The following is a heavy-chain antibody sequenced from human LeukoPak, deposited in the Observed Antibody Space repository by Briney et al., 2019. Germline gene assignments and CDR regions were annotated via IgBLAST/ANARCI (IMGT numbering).Heavy chain of an antibody. J-gene: IGHJ3*02. CDR2: ISSSSSTI. V-gene: IGHV3-48*02. CDR1: GFTFSSYG. CDR3: ARSMVRGGYAFDI. Sequence: GGSLRLSCAASGFTFSSYGMNWVRQAPGKGLEWVSYISSSSSTIYYADSVKGRFTISRDNAKNSLYLQMNSLRDEDTAVYYCARSMVRGGYAFDIWGQGTMVTVSS. D-gene: IGHD3-10*01.